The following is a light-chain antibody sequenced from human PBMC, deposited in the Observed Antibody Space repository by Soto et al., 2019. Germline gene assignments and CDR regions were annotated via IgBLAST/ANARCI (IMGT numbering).Light chain of an antibody. V-gene: IGLV2-14*03. CDR2: NVS. J-gene: IGLJ1*01. Sequence: QSVLTQPASVSGSPGQSITISCTGTSSDVGGYNYVAWYQQHPGKAPKLMIYNVSNRPSGVSNRFPGSKSGNTASLTISGLQAEDEADYYCTSYTNRYTYVFGTGTKVTVL. CDR3: TSYTNRYTYV. CDR1: SSDVGGYNY.